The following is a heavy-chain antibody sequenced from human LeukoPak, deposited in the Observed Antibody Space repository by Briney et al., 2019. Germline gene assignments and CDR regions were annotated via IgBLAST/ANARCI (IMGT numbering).Heavy chain of an antibody. V-gene: IGHV4-31*01. Sequence: SQTLSLTCTVSGGSIRSGGYYWTWVRQHQGKGLEWIGCIFHGGTTYYTPSLKGPLTISVDTSKSQFTLSLSSVTAADTAVYYCARSYYDFRTGYYSYYYMDVWGKGTTVTVSS. D-gene: IGHD3-3*01. CDR1: GGSIRSGGYY. CDR2: IFHGGTT. J-gene: IGHJ6*03. CDR3: ARSYYDFRTGYYSYYYMDV.